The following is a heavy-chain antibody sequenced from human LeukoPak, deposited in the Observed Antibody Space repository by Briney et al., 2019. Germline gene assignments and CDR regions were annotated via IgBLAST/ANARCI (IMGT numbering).Heavy chain of an antibody. CDR1: GFTFSSYA. D-gene: IGHD6-13*01. V-gene: IGHV3-23*01. Sequence: PGGSLTLSCAASGFTFSSYAMSWVRQAPGKGLEWVSAISGGGGNTYYADSVTGRFTISRDNSKNTLDLQLNSLRAEDTAVYYCAREERAAAGRDFEYWGQGTLVTVSS. CDR3: AREERAAAGRDFEY. CDR2: ISGGGGNT. J-gene: IGHJ4*02.